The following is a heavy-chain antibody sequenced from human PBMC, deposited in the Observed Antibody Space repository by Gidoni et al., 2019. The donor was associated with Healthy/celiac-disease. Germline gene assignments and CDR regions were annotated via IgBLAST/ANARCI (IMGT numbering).Heavy chain of an antibody. CDR2: IYHSGST. CDR3: ARDPGGYYDYIWGSYRSPQVWFDP. Sequence: QVQLQESGPGLVKPSETLSLTCAVSGYSISSGYYWGWIRQPPGKGLEWIGSIYHSGSTYYNPSLKSRVTISVDTSKNQFSLKLSSVTAADTAVYYCARDPGGYYDYIWGSYRSPQVWFDPWGQGTLVTVSS. V-gene: IGHV4-38-2*02. D-gene: IGHD3-16*02. J-gene: IGHJ5*02. CDR1: GYSISSGYY.